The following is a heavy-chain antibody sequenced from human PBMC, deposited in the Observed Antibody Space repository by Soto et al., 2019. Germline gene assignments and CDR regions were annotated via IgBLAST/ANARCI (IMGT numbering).Heavy chain of an antibody. CDR1: GGSISSGGYY. Sequence: SETLSLTCTVSGGSISSGGYYWSWIRQHPGKGLEWIGYIYYSGSTYYNPSLKSRVTISVDTSKNQFSLKLSSVTAADTAVYYCARVGDRWYVDNQDYYFDYWGQGTLVTVSS. D-gene: IGHD6-13*01. CDR3: ARVGDRWYVDNQDYYFDY. V-gene: IGHV4-31*03. J-gene: IGHJ4*02. CDR2: IYYSGST.